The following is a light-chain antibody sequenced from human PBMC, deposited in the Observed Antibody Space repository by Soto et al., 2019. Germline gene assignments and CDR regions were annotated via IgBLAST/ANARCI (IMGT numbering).Light chain of an antibody. J-gene: IGKJ1*01. Sequence: EILLTQSPGTLSLSPGERATLSCRASQSVRSNFLAWYQQKPGKAPRLLIYGASNRATGIPDRFSGSGSGTDFTLTITRLEPEDFAMYYCQRYDSFRTFGQGTKVDIK. CDR3: QRYDSFRT. CDR1: QSVRSNF. CDR2: GAS. V-gene: IGKV3-20*01.